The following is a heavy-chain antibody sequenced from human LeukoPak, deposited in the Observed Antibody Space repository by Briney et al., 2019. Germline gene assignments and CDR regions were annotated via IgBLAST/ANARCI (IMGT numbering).Heavy chain of an antibody. D-gene: IGHD2-2*01. Sequence: GASVKVSCKASGYTFTSYAMHWVRQAPGQGLEWMGWISAYNGNTNYAQKLQGRVTMTTDTSTSTAYMELRSLRSDDTAVYYCAREGGARLPAAAYYYYYMDVWGKGTTVTVSS. V-gene: IGHV1-18*01. CDR3: AREGGARLPAAAYYYYYMDV. CDR1: GYTFTSYA. CDR2: ISAYNGNT. J-gene: IGHJ6*03.